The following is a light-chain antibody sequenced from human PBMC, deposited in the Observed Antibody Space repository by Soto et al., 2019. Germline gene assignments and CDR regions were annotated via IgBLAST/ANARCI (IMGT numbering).Light chain of an antibody. J-gene: IGLJ1*01. V-gene: IGLV1-51*01. Sequence: QSVLTQPPSVSAAPGQKVTISCSGSSSNIGNNYVSWYQQLPGTAPKPLIYDNNKRPSGIPDRFPGSKSGTSATLGITGLQTGDEADYYCGTWDSSLSAYVFGTGTKVT. CDR2: DNN. CDR1: SSNIGNNY. CDR3: GTWDSSLSAYV.